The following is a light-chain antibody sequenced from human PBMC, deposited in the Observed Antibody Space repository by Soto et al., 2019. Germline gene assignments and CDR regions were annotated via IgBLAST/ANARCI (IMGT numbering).Light chain of an antibody. V-gene: IGKV3-11*01. Sequence: EIVLTQSPATLSLSPGERATLSCRASQSASSYLAWYQQKPGQAPRLLIYDASNRATGIPARFSGSGSGTDFTVTISSLEPEDFAVYYCQQRSNWPPITFGQGTRLEIK. CDR2: DAS. J-gene: IGKJ5*01. CDR1: QSASSY. CDR3: QQRSNWPPIT.